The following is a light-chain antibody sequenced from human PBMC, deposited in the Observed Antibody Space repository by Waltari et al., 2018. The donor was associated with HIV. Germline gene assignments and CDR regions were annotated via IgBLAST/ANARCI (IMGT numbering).Light chain of an antibody. CDR2: DVT. Sequence: QSALTQPRSVSGSPGQSVTIPCTGTSSYVGGYNYVSWYQHHPGKAPKFMIYDVTKRPSGVPDRFSGSKSGNTASLTISGLQAEDDADYYCCSYAGRYTYVFGTGTKVTVL. V-gene: IGLV2-11*01. CDR1: SSYVGGYNY. CDR3: CSYAGRYTYV. J-gene: IGLJ1*01.